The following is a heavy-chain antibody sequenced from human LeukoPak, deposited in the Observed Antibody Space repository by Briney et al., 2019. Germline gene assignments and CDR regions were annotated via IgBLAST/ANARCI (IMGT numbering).Heavy chain of an antibody. CDR1: GYTFTSYG. Sequence: ASVKVSCKASGYTFTSYGISWVRQAPGQGLEWMGRISAYNGNTNYAQKLQGRVTMTTDTSTSTAYMELRSLRSDDTAVYYCARGIVGATKTHYFDYWGQGTLVTVSS. D-gene: IGHD1-26*01. CDR2: ISAYNGNT. V-gene: IGHV1-18*01. CDR3: ARGIVGATKTHYFDY. J-gene: IGHJ4*02.